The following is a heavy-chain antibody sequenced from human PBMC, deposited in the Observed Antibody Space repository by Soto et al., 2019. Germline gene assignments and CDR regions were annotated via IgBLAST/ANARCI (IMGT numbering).Heavy chain of an antibody. D-gene: IGHD3-10*01. V-gene: IGHV1-2*04. J-gene: IGHJ6*02. Sequence: GASVKVSCKASGYTFTGYYMHWVRQAPGQGLEWMGWINPNSGGTNYAQKFQGWVTMTRDTSISTAYMELSGLRSDDTAVYYCARGLRYYYGSGPFYGMDVWGQGTTVTVSS. CDR2: INPNSGGT. CDR3: ARGLRYYYGSGPFYGMDV. CDR1: GYTFTGYY.